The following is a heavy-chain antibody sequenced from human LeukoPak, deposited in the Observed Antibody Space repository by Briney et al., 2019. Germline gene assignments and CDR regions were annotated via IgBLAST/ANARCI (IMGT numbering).Heavy chain of an antibody. V-gene: IGHV4-30-4*01. CDR1: GGSISSGDYY. CDR2: IYYSGST. D-gene: IGHD4-11*01. Sequence: KPSQTLSLTCTVSGGSISSGDYYWSWIRQPPGKGLEWIGYIYYSGSTYYNPSLKSRVTISVDTSKNQFSLKLISVTAADTAVYYCAGYSNHVDYFDSWGQGTLVTVSS. J-gene: IGHJ4*02. CDR3: AGYSNHVDYFDS.